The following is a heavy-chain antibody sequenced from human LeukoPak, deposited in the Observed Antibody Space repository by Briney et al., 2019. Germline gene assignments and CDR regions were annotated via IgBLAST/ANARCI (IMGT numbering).Heavy chain of an antibody. CDR2: MNPNSGNT. V-gene: IGHV1-8*01. D-gene: IGHD3-22*01. Sequence: ASVKVSCKASGYTFTSYDINWVRQATGQGLEWMGWMNPNSGNTGYAQKFQGRVTMTRNTSISTAYMELSSLRSEDTAVYYCAGGPGYYDSSGGLGASIDYWGQGTLVTVSS. J-gene: IGHJ4*02. CDR1: GYTFTSYD. CDR3: AGGPGYYDSSGGLGASIDY.